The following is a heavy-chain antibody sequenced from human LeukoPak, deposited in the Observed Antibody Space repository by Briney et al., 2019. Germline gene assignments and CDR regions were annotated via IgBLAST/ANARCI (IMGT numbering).Heavy chain of an antibody. Sequence: GGSLRLSCAASGFTFSSNYMSWVRQAPGKGLEWVSVIYSGGSTYYTDSVKGRFTISRDNSKNTLYLQMNSLRAEDTAVYYCARGGYYYDSSGCLDYWGQGTLVTVSS. CDR2: IYSGGST. CDR1: GFTFSSNY. D-gene: IGHD3-22*01. V-gene: IGHV3-66*01. J-gene: IGHJ4*02. CDR3: ARGGYYYDSSGCLDY.